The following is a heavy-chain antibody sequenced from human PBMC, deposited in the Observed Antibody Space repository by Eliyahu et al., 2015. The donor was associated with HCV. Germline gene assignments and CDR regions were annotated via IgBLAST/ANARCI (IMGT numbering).Heavy chain of an antibody. V-gene: IGHV5-51*01. CDR1: XYXFTSYW. CDR2: INPGDSDT. CDR3: ARHSDYGDFFDY. J-gene: IGHJ4*02. D-gene: IGHD4-17*01. Sequence: EVQLVQSGAEVKKPGESLKISCXXSXYXFTSYWIAWVRQMPGKGLEWMGIINPGDSDTRYSPSFQGQVTISADKSISTAYLQWSSLKVSDTAMYYCARHSDYGDFFDYWGQGTLVTVSS.